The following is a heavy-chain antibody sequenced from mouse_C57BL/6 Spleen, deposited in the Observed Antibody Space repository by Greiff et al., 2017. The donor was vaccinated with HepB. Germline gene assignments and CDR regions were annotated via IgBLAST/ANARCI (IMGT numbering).Heavy chain of an antibody. CDR3: ARWWDVRYFDV. Sequence: EVQLQQSGPVLVKPGASVKMSCKASGYTFTDYYMNWVKQSHGKSLEWIGVINPYNGGTSYNQKFKGTATLTVDKSSSTAYMALNSLTSEDSAVYYCARWWDVRYFDVWGTGTTVTGSS. CDR2: INPYNGGT. J-gene: IGHJ1*03. CDR1: GYTFTDYY. D-gene: IGHD1-1*02. V-gene: IGHV1-19*01.